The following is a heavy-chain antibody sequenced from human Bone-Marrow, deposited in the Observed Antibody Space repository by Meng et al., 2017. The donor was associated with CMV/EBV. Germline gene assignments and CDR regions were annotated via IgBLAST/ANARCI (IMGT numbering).Heavy chain of an antibody. Sequence: SETLSLTCTVSGGSISSSSYYWGWIRQPPGKGLEWIGSMYYSGSTHYNPSLKRRVIIFVDSSKSHLSLNLRSVTAADTAVYYCGRASGVFCSSANCYRGGTDVWGQGSTVTVSS. V-gene: IGHV4-39*07. D-gene: IGHD2-2*02. CDR1: GGSISSSSYY. CDR2: MYYSGST. CDR3: GRASGVFCSSANCYRGGTDV. J-gene: IGHJ6*02.